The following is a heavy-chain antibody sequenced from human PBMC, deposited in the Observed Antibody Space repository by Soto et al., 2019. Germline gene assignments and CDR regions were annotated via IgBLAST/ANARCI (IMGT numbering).Heavy chain of an antibody. CDR3: ASGPWGAFDL. Sequence: DVQLVESGGGSVQPGGSLSLSCAATGFTFSYYWMHWVRQAPGKGLVWVSRIHSDGSSTTDADSVKGRFTIFRDNAKNTMYLQINSLRAEDTAVYYCASGPWGAFDLWGQGTMVTVAS. D-gene: IGHD3-16*01. CDR1: GFTFSYYW. J-gene: IGHJ3*01. CDR2: IHSDGSST. V-gene: IGHV3-74*01.